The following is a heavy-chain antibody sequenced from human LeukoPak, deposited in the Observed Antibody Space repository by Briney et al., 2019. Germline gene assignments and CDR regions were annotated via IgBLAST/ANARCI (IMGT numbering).Heavy chain of an antibody. Sequence: PSETLSLTCTVSGGSISSYYWSWIRQPPGKGLEWIGEINHSGSTNYNPSLKSRVTISVDTSKNQFSLKLSSVTAADTAVYYCARHDYGDLRSTTFDYWGQGTLVTVSS. CDR3: ARHDYGDLRSTTFDY. D-gene: IGHD4-17*01. J-gene: IGHJ4*02. CDR2: INHSGST. V-gene: IGHV4-34*01. CDR1: GGSISSYY.